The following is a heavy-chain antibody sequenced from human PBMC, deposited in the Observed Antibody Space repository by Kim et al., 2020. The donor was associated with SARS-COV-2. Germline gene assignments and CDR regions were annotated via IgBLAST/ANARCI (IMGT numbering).Heavy chain of an antibody. CDR2: ISAYNGNT. CDR3: ARGWLIEAAGGHYYYYGMDV. Sequence: ASVKVSCKASGYTFTSYGISWVRQAPGQGLEWMGWISAYNGNTNYAQKLQGRVTITTDTSTSTAYMELRSLRSDDTAVYYCARGWLIEAAGGHYYYYGMDVWRKGTADTVSS. D-gene: IGHD3-22*01. CDR1: GYTFTSYG. J-gene: IGHJ6*04. V-gene: IGHV1-18*04.